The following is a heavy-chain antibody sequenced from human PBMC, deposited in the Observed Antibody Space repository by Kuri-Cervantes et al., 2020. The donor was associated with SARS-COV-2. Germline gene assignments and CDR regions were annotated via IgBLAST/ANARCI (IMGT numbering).Heavy chain of an antibody. J-gene: IGHJ3*02. V-gene: IGHV4-39*01. D-gene: IGHD1-26*01. CDR2: IYYSGST. CDR1: GGSISSSSYY. CDR3: ATPIVGTTTGAFDI. Sequence: AETLSLTCTVSGGSISSSSYYWGWIRQPPGKGLEWIVSIYYSGSTYYNPSLKSRVTISVDTSKNQFSLKLSSVTAADTAVYYCATPIVGTTTGAFDIWGQGTMVTVSS.